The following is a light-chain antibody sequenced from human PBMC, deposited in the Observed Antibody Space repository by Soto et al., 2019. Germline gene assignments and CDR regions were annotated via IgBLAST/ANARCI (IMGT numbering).Light chain of an antibody. CDR3: QQYSTSPLT. Sequence: EIVLTQSPGTLSLSPGGRATLSCRASQSVRSSHLAWYQQKPGQAPRLLLYGASTRATGIPDRFSGSGSGTDFTLTISRLEPEDFAAYYCQQYSTSPLTFGGGTKVDIK. V-gene: IGKV3-20*01. J-gene: IGKJ4*01. CDR2: GAS. CDR1: QSVRSSH.